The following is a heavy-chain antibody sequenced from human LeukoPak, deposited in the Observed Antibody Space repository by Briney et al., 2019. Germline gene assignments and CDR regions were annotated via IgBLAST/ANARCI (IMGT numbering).Heavy chain of an antibody. J-gene: IGHJ6*02. CDR2: IDPNRGGA. Sequence: SENVSCSASGYTFSHDYMHLLRQAPRQRHERTRKIDPNRGGAYYAPNFRGMVTMIRDTSIRTVYMELTRLTCADAAVYHCASLGATTLRYLGMDVWGQGTTVTVSS. CDR3: ASLGATTLRYLGMDV. D-gene: IGHD1-26*01. V-gene: IGHV1-2*02. CDR1: GYTFSHDY.